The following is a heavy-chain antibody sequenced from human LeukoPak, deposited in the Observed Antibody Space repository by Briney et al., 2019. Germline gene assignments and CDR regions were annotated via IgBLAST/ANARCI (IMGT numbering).Heavy chain of an antibody. CDR1: GFTFSSYS. CDR3: ARAACSSTSCYTGSWFDP. CDR2: ISSSSSYI. V-gene: IGHV3-21*01. J-gene: IGHJ5*02. Sequence: PGGSLRLSXAXSGFTFSSYSMNWVSQAPGKGLEWVSSISSSSSYIYYADSVKGRFTISRDNAKNSLYPQMNSLRAEDAAVYYCARAACSSTSCYTGSWFDPWGQGTLVTVSS. D-gene: IGHD2-2*02.